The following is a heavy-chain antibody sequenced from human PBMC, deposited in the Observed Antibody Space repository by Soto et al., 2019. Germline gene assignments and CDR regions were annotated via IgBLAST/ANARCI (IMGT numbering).Heavy chain of an antibody. CDR3: AHIPNYYQYDWFDP. D-gene: IGHD3-16*01. Sequence: QITLKESGPTLVKLTQTLTLTFTFSGFSLTTRGVGVGWIRQPPGKALECLALIYWDDDKRYSPSLQSRLSITKDTSKNQVVLTMTNVDPVDTATYYCAHIPNYYQYDWFDPWGQGTLVSVSS. CDR2: IYWDDDK. J-gene: IGHJ5*02. CDR1: GFSLTTRGVG. V-gene: IGHV2-5*02.